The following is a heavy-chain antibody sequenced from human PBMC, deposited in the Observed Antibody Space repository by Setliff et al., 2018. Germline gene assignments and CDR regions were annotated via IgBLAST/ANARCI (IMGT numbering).Heavy chain of an antibody. D-gene: IGHD3-22*01. CDR3: ARDVFPYHYEGAFDI. CDR2: ISVYNGDT. Sequence: ASVKVSCKASGVTFSNYAFAWVRQAPGQGLEWVGWISVYNGDTNYAQKFQGRVTMTRDTSTSTVYMDMSSLRSEDTAVYYCARDVFPYHYEGAFDIWGQGTMVTVSS. V-gene: IGHV1-18*01. CDR1: GVTFSNYA. J-gene: IGHJ3*02.